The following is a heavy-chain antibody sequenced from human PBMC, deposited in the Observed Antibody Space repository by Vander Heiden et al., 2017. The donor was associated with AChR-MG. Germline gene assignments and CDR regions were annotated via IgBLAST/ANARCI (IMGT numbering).Heavy chain of an antibody. J-gene: IGHJ4*02. Sequence: EVQLVESGGGLVKPGGSLRLSCAASGFTFSNAWMSWVRQAPGKGLEWVGRIKSKTDGGTTDYAAPVKGRFTISRDDSKNTLYLQMNSLKTEDTAVYYCTTDEGPYGDYSDYWGQGTLVTVSS. CDR1: GFTFSNAW. D-gene: IGHD4-17*01. CDR3: TTDEGPYGDYSDY. CDR2: IKSKTDGGTT. V-gene: IGHV3-15*01.